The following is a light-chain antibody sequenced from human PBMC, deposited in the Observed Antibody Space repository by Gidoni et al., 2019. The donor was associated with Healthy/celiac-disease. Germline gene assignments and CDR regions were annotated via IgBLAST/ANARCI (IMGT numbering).Light chain of an antibody. Sequence: IQITQSPSSLSASVGYRVTITCQASQDISNYLNWYQQKPGKAPKLLIYDASNLETAVPSRCSGSGSGTDVTFTISSLQPEDIATYYCQQYDNHLALSFGGGTKVEIK. CDR2: DAS. V-gene: IGKV1-33*01. CDR3: QQYDNHLALS. J-gene: IGKJ4*01. CDR1: QDISNY.